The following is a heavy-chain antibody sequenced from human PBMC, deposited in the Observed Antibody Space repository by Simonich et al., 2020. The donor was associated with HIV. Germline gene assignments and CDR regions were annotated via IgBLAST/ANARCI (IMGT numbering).Heavy chain of an antibody. Sequence: QVQLVQSGAEVKKPGSSVKVSCKASGGTFSSFAISWVRQALGLGLEWVGGITPIYGTANYAQMFQGRGTITADESTSTAYMELSSLRSEDTGIYYCARKGGGRGVYYFDYWGQGTLVTVSS. CDR1: GGTFSSFA. D-gene: IGHD3-10*01. CDR2: ITPIYGTA. J-gene: IGHJ4*02. CDR3: ARKGGGRGVYYFDY. V-gene: IGHV1-69*13.